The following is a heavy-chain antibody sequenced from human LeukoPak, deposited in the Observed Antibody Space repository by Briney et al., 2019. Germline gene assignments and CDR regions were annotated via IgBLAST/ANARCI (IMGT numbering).Heavy chain of an antibody. J-gene: IGHJ4*02. V-gene: IGHV3-15*01. CDR3: TTPGGDRGPGTGYSY. Sequence: PGGSLRLSCAASGFTFSNAWMSWVRQAPGKGLEWVGRIKSKTDGGTTDYAAPVKGRFTISRDDSKNTLYLQMNSLKTEDTAVYYCTTPGGDRGPGTGYSYWGQGTLVTVSS. CDR2: IKSKTDGGTT. CDR1: GFTFSNAW. D-gene: IGHD5-12*01.